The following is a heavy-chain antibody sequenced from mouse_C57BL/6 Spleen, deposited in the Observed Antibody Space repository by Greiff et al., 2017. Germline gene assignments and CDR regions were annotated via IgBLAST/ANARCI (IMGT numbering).Heavy chain of an antibody. V-gene: IGHV1-52*01. CDR2: IDPSDSET. CDR3: ARPGSSSYWYFDV. D-gene: IGHD1-1*01. CDR1: GYTFTSYW. J-gene: IGHJ1*03. Sequence: QVQLQQPGAELVRPGSSVKLSCKASGYTFTSYWMHWVKQRPIQGLEWIGNIDPSDSETHYNQKFKDKATLTVDKSSSTAYMQLSSLTSEDSAVYYCARPGSSSYWYFDVWGTGTTVTVAS.